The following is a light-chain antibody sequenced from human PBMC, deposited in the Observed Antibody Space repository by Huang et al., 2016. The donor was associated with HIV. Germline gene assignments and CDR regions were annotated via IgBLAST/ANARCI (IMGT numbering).Light chain of an antibody. CDR3: HQYNNWPPAWT. V-gene: IGKV3-15*01. Sequence: EIVVTQSPATVSVSPGERATLSCRASQSIGDNVAWYQQKPGQAPKLLLYGASMRATGSPDRFSGSGSGTEFTLTISSLQSEDFAVYYCHQYNNWPPAWTFGQGTKVEIK. CDR2: GAS. J-gene: IGKJ1*01. CDR1: QSIGDN.